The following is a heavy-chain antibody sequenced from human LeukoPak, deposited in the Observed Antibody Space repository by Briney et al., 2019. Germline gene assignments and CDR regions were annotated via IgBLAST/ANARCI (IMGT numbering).Heavy chain of an antibody. CDR3: AKGPNDSSGYHPEYFQH. CDR2: ISYDGSNK. D-gene: IGHD3-22*01. CDR1: GFTFSSYA. V-gene: IGHV3-30-3*01. Sequence: PGRSLRLSCAASGFTFSSYAMHWVRQAPGKGLEWVAVISYDGSNKYYADSVKGRFTISRDNSKNTLYLQMISLRAEDTAVYYCAKGPNDSSGYHPEYFQHWGQGTLVTVSS. J-gene: IGHJ1*01.